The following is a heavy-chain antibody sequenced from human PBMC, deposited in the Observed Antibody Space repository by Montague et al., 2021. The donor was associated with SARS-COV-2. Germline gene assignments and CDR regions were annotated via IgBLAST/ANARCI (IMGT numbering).Heavy chain of an antibody. CDR2: IYYSGST. CDR3: ARVGRQQLVRLSGMDV. D-gene: IGHD6-13*01. CDR1: GGSISNSSYY. Sequence: SETLSLTCTVSGGSISNSSYYWGWIRQPPGKGLEWIGSIYYSGSTYYNPSLESRVTISVDTSKNQFSLKLSSVTAADTAVYYCARVGRQQLVRLSGMDVWGQETTVTVSS. J-gene: IGHJ6*02. V-gene: IGHV4-39*07.